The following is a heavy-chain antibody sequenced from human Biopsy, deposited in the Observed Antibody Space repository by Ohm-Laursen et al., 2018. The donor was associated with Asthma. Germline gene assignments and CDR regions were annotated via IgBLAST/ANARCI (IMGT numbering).Heavy chain of an antibody. V-gene: IGHV1-24*01. J-gene: IGHJ4*02. D-gene: IGHD4-17*01. CDR1: GYSLTDLS. Sequence: ASVKVSCKIPGYSLTDLSMHWVRQAPGQGLEWMGGHDHEEGGTVNARRFQGRVTMTEDTSTDTAYMELSSLSSDDTAVYYCASDFPKDYVRYNFQFWGQGTLATVSS. CDR2: HDHEEGGT. CDR3: ASDFPKDYVRYNFQF.